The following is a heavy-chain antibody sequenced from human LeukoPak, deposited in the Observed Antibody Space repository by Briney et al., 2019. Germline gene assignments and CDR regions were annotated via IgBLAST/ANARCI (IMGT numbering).Heavy chain of an antibody. CDR1: GGSISSIIYY. V-gene: IGHV4-39*07. J-gene: IGHJ4*02. CDR2: IYYSGST. CDR3: ASLPYGDPNTGY. Sequence: PSETLSLTCTVSGGSISSIIYYWGWIRQPPGKGLEWIGTIYYSGSTYYNPSLKSRVTISVDTSKNQFSLKLSSVTAADTAFYFCASLPYGDPNTGYWGQGTLVTVSS. D-gene: IGHD4-17*01.